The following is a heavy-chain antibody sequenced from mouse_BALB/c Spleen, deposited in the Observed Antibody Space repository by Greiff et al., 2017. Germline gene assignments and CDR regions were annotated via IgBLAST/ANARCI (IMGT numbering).Heavy chain of an antibody. CDR3: ARNGNYGRSFDY. CDR1: GFSFTSYG. CDR2: IWSGGSS. V-gene: IGHV2-2*02. J-gene: IGHJ2*01. D-gene: IGHD1-1*01. Sequence: VQLQQSGPGLVQPSQSLSITCTASGFSFTSYGVHWVRQSPGKGLEWLGVIWSGGSSDYNAAFISRLSISKDNSKCQVFFNMNSLQANDTAIYYYARNGNYGRSFDYWGQGTTLTVSS.